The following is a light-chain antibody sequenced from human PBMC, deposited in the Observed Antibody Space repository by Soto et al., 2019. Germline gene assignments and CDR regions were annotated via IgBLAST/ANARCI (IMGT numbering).Light chain of an antibody. CDR1: QSVSNY. J-gene: IGKJ5*01. Sequence: EIVLTQSPATLSLSPGETATLSCRATQSVSNYLVWYQQKPGQAPRLLIYDAFNRATGIPARFSGSGSGTDFTLTISSLEPEDFAVYYCQQRSNWPITFGQGTRLEI. V-gene: IGKV3-11*01. CDR3: QQRSNWPIT. CDR2: DAF.